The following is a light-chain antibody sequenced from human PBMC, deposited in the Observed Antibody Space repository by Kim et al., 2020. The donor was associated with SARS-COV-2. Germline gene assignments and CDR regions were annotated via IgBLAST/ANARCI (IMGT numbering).Light chain of an antibody. V-gene: IGKV3-15*01. J-gene: IGKJ1*01. CDR2: DAS. Sequence: VSPGERPTLSGRASQSVSGNLAWYQQKPGQAPRLLIYDASTRATDIPARFSGSGSGTEFTLTISILQSEDFAVYYCQQYDNWPLTFGQGTKVDIK. CDR1: QSVSGN. CDR3: QQYDNWPLT.